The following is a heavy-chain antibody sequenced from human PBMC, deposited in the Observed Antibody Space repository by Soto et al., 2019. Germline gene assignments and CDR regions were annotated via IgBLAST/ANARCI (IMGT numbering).Heavy chain of an antibody. J-gene: IGHJ4*02. Sequence: ASVKVSCKASGYTFTSYGISWVRQAPGQGLEWMGWISAYNGNTNYAQKLQGRVTMTTDTSTSTAYMELRGLRSNDTAVYYCATAPKNYDFWRGPPYYFDYWGQVPIGTFST. D-gene: IGHD3-3*01. CDR1: GYTFTSYG. CDR3: ATAPKNYDFWRGPPYYFDY. CDR2: ISAYNGNT. V-gene: IGHV1-18*01.